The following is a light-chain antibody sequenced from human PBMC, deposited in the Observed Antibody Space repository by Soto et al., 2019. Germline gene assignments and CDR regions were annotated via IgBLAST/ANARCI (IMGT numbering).Light chain of an antibody. CDR3: QQYTSSSPAYN. J-gene: IGKJ2*01. Sequence: DIQMTQSPSTLSASVGDRVTITCRASQNIGRFLAWYQQRPGEAPKVLIYKSSTLEGGVPSRFSATGSGTEFTLIISSLQPEDFATYYCQQYTSSSPAYNFGQGTKVDIK. CDR1: QNIGRF. CDR2: KSS. V-gene: IGKV1-5*03.